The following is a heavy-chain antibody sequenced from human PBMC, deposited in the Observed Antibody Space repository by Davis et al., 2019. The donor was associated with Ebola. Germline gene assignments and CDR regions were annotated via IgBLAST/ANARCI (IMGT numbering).Heavy chain of an antibody. Sequence: MPGGSLRLSCTVSGGSISSYYWSWIRQPPGKGLEWIGYIYYSGSTNYNPSLKSRVTISVDTSKNQFSLKLSSVTAADTAVYYCARYSSSWGYFDYWGQGTLVTVSS. CDR2: IYYSGST. D-gene: IGHD6-13*01. CDR1: GGSISSYY. CDR3: ARYSSSWGYFDY. V-gene: IGHV4-59*01. J-gene: IGHJ4*02.